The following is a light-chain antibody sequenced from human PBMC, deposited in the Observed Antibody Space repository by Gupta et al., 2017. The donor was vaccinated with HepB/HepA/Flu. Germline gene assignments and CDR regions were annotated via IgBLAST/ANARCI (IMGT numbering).Light chain of an antibody. Sequence: EIVFTQFPATLSLSPGERATLSCRASQSVSSYLAWYQQKPGQAPRLLIYDASNRATGIPARFSGSGSGTDFTLTISSLEPEDFAVYYCQQLSNWPPLTFGGGTKVEIK. J-gene: IGKJ4*01. CDR2: DAS. CDR3: QQLSNWPPLT. V-gene: IGKV3-11*01. CDR1: QSVSSY.